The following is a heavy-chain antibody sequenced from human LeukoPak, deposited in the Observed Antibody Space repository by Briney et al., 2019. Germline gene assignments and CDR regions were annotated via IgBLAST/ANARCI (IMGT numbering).Heavy chain of an antibody. V-gene: IGHV3-74*01. D-gene: IGHD5-12*01. Sequence: GGSLRLSCAASGFAFSIYWMHWVRQAPGKGLVWVSRINGDGIRTDYADSVKGRFTISRDNAKSTLYLQMNSLRDGDTAVYHCARIKGGYLFDYWGQGTLVTVSS. CDR1: GFAFSIYW. CDR3: ARIKGGYLFDY. J-gene: IGHJ4*02. CDR2: INGDGIRT.